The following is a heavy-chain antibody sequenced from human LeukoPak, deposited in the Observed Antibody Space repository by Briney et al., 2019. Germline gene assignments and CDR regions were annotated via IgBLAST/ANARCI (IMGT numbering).Heavy chain of an antibody. Sequence: ASVKVSCKASGYTFTGYYMHWVRQAPGQGLEWMGGIIPIFGTANYAQKFQGRVTITADESTSTAYMELSSLRSEDTAVYYCARDTRAPSGYDYSWFDPWGQGTLVTVSS. V-gene: IGHV1-69*13. J-gene: IGHJ5*02. CDR3: ARDTRAPSGYDYSWFDP. CDR1: GYTFTGYY. CDR2: IIPIFGTA. D-gene: IGHD5-12*01.